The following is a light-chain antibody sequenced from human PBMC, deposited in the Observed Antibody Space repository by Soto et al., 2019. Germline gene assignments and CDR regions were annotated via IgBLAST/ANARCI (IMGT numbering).Light chain of an antibody. CDR2: SNN. V-gene: IGLV1-44*01. CDR1: SSNIGSNT. J-gene: IGLJ2*01. Sequence: QSVLTQPPSASGTPGQRVTISCSGSSSNIGSNTVNWYQQLPGTAPKLPIYSNNQRPSGVPDRFSGSKSGTSASLAISGLQSEDEADYYCAAWDDSLNVFVVFGGGTKLTVL. CDR3: AAWDDSLNVFVV.